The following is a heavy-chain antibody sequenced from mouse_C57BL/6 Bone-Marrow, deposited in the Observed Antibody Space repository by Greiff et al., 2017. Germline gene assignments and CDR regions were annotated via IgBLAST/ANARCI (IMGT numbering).Heavy chain of an antibody. V-gene: IGHV14-4*01. CDR1: GFNIKDAY. CDR3: TRRSNAMDY. CDR2: IDPENGDT. Sequence: VQLKESGAELVRPGASVKLSCTASGFNIKDAYMHWVKQRPEQGLEWIGWIDPENGDTAYASKFQGKATLTADTSTNTAYLQRSSLTSDDTAVYYCTRRSNAMDYWGQGTSVTVSS. D-gene: IGHD4-1*01. J-gene: IGHJ4*01.